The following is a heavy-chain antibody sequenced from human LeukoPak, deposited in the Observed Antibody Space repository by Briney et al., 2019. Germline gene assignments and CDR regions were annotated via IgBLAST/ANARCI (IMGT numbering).Heavy chain of an antibody. CDR2: INHSGST. V-gene: IGHV4-34*01. CDR3: ARGTVGMRIDP. CDR1: GGSLSGYY. Sequence: PSETPSLTCAVYGGSLSGYYWSWIRQPPGKGLEWIGEINHSGSTNYNPSLKSRVTISVDTSKNQFSLKLSSVTAADTAVYYCARGTVGMRIDPWGQGTLVTVSS. J-gene: IGHJ5*02. D-gene: IGHD2-8*01.